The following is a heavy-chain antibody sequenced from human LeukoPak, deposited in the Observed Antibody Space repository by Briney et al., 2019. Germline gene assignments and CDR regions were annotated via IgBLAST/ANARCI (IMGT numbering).Heavy chain of an antibody. D-gene: IGHD6-13*01. CDR3: ARGDSRWNAFDI. J-gene: IGHJ3*02. V-gene: IGHV4-39*01. CDR2: IYDSGST. CDR1: GASISSSTYY. Sequence: PSETPSLACTVSGASISSSTYYWAWIRQPPGKGLEWIGSIYDSGSTYYIASLKSRVTISVDTSKNQFSLKLSSVSAADTAVYYCARGDSRWNAFDIWGRG.